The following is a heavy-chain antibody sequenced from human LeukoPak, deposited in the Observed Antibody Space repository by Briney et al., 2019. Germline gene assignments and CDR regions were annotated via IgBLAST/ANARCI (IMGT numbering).Heavy chain of an antibody. CDR3: ARDFTMPYLDY. Sequence: ASVKVSCKASGYTFSSYGISWVRQAPGQGLEWMGWINAHNGDTNYAQKLQGRVTMTTDTSTSTAYMELRSLRSDDTAVYYCARDFTMPYLDYWGQGTLVTVSS. D-gene: IGHD3-10*01. J-gene: IGHJ4*02. CDR2: INAHNGDT. CDR1: GYTFSSYG. V-gene: IGHV1-18*01.